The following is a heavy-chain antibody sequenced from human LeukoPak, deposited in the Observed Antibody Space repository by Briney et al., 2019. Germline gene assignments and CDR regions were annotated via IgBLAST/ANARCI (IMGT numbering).Heavy chain of an antibody. J-gene: IGHJ3*02. Sequence: GGPLRLSCAVSGFTFSGHSMNWVRQAPGKGLEWVSYISSSGSAIYYADSVKGRFTISRDNSKNTLYLQMNSLRAEDTAVYYCAKGWGWLRDAFDIWGQGTMVTVSS. V-gene: IGHV3-48*01. D-gene: IGHD5-12*01. CDR1: GFTFSGHS. CDR2: ISSSGSAI. CDR3: AKGWGWLRDAFDI.